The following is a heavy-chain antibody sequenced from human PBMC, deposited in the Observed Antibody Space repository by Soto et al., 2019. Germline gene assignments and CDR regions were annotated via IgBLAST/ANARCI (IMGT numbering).Heavy chain of an antibody. V-gene: IGHV4-34*01. CDR3: ARPSPELANQLHIDYYYYYMDV. CDR1: GGSFSGYY. J-gene: IGHJ6*03. CDR2: INHSGST. Sequence: SETLSLTCAVYGGSFSGYYWSWIRQPPGKGLEWIGEINHSGSTNYNPSLKSRVTISVDTSKNTLYLQMNSLRAEDTAVYYCARPSPELANQLHIDYYYYYMDVWGKGTTVTVSS. D-gene: IGHD2-2*01.